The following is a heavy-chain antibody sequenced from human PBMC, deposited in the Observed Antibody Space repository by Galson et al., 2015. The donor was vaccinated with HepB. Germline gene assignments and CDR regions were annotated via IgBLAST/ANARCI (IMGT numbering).Heavy chain of an antibody. CDR2: IYPGDSDT. J-gene: IGHJ6*03. CDR1: GYSFTSYW. V-gene: IGHV5-51*01. D-gene: IGHD5-18*01. Sequence: QSGAEVKRPGESLKISCKGSGYSFTSYWIGWVRQIPGKGLEWMGIIYPGDSDTRYSPSFQGQVTISADKSISTAYLQWSSLKASDTAMYYCARHQSSYGYPQYYMDVWGKGTTVTVSS. CDR3: ARHQSSYGYPQYYMDV.